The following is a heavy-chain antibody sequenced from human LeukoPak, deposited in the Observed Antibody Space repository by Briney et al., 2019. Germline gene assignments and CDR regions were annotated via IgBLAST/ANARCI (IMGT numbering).Heavy chain of an antibody. CDR2: FYHSGST. CDR1: GYSISSGYY. V-gene: IGHV4-38-2*02. J-gene: IGHJ1*01. Sequence: SETLSLTCNVSGYSISSGYYWGWIRRSPGKGLEWIGSFYHSGSTYYHPSLNSRVTISVDTSKNQLSLKLTSVTAADTAVYYCARDCVGAARDQAFQHWGQGTLVSVSS. D-gene: IGHD1-26*01. CDR3: ARDCVGAARDQAFQH.